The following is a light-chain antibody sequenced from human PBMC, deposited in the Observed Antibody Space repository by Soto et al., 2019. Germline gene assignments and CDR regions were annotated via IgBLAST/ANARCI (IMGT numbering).Light chain of an antibody. V-gene: IGKV3-11*01. J-gene: IGKJ5*01. Sequence: EIVLTQSPATLSLSPGERATLSCRASQSVSSYLAWYQQKPGQAPRLLIYDASNRATGIPTRFSGSGSGTDFTLPISSRAPEDFAVDYCQQRRNWPPITFGQGTRLEIK. CDR3: QQRRNWPPIT. CDR2: DAS. CDR1: QSVSSY.